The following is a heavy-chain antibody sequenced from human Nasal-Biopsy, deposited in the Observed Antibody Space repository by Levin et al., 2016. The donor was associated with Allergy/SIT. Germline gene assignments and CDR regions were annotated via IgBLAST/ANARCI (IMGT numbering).Heavy chain of an antibody. J-gene: IGHJ6*02. CDR1: GFTFFMYT. D-gene: IGHD3-3*01. V-gene: IGHV3-21*01. CDR2: ITVRSNYK. CDR3: ARDTMTRGNYYRMDV. Sequence: GESLKISCDTSGFTFFMYTMTWVRQAPGKGLEWVSSITVRSNYKYYSDSVRGRFTVSRDDAKKSLYLQLNSLTAEDTAVYYCARDTMTRGNYYRMDVWGQGTTVTVSS.